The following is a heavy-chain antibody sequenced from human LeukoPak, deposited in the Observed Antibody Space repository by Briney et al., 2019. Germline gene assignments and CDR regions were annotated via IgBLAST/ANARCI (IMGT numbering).Heavy chain of an antibody. V-gene: IGHV3-21*01. CDR3: ARDGMTDWAFDY. D-gene: IGHD1-1*01. Sequence: GGSLRLSCAASGFTFSNYNMNWVRQAPGKGLEWVSSISTSSSYIYYADSVKGRFTISRDNAKKSLYLQMNSLRAEDTAVYYCARDGMTDWAFDYWGQGTLVTVSS. J-gene: IGHJ4*02. CDR1: GFTFSNYN. CDR2: ISTSSSYI.